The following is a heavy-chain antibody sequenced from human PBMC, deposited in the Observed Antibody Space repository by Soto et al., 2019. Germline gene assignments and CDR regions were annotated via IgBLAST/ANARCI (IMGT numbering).Heavy chain of an antibody. CDR3: ARSVWFGELLPSPYYYYGMDV. CDR1: GFTFSSYS. CDR2: ISSSSSTI. J-gene: IGHJ6*02. Sequence: PGGSLRLSCAASGFTFSSYSMNWVRQAPGKGLEWVSYISSSSSTIHYADSVKGRFTISRDNAKNSLYLQMNSLRDEDTAVYYCARSVWFGELLPSPYYYYGMDVWGQGTTVTVSS. D-gene: IGHD3-10*01. V-gene: IGHV3-48*02.